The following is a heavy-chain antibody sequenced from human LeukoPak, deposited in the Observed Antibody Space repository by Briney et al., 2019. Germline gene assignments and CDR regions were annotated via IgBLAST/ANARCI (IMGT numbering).Heavy chain of an antibody. Sequence: GGSLRLSCAASGFIFSRYSINWVRQAPGKGLEWVSSISSSSSYIYYADSVKGRFTISRDNAKNSLYLQMNSLRAEDTAVYYCAKVPITMVRGVITGPFDYWGQGTLVTVSS. CDR2: ISSSSSYI. J-gene: IGHJ4*02. CDR3: AKVPITMVRGVITGPFDY. D-gene: IGHD3-10*01. V-gene: IGHV3-21*04. CDR1: GFIFSRYS.